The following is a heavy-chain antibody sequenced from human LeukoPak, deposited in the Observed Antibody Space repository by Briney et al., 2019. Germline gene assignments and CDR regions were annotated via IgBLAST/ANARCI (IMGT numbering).Heavy chain of an antibody. CDR2: ISGSGGST. CDR3: AKVGGYCSGGSCYSVLPDY. V-gene: IGHV3-23*01. Sequence: PGGSLRLSCAASGFTFSSYAMSWVRQAPGKGLEWVSAISGSGGSTYYADSVKGRFTISRDNSKNTLYLQMNSQRAEDTAVYYCAKVGGYCSGGSCYSVLPDYWGQGTLVTVS. CDR1: GFTFSSYA. J-gene: IGHJ4*02. D-gene: IGHD2-15*01.